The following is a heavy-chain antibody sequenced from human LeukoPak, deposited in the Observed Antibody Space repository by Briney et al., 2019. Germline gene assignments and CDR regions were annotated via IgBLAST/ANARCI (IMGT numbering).Heavy chain of an antibody. J-gene: IGHJ4*02. CDR3: AKPWGGSGSYYHRAWGDY. D-gene: IGHD3-10*01. CDR2: ISGSGGST. V-gene: IGHV3-23*01. Sequence: PGGSLRLSCAASGFTFSSYAMSWVRQAPGKGLEWVSAISGSGGSTYYADSVKGRFTISRDNSKNTLYLQMNSLRAEDTAVYYCAKPWGGSGSYYHRAWGDYWGQGTLVTVSS. CDR1: GFTFSSYA.